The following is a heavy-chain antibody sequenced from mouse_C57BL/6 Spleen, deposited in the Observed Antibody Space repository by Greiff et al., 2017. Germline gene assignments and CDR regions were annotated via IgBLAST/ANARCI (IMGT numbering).Heavy chain of an antibody. V-gene: IGHV2-2*01. CDR1: GFSLTSYG. CDR2: IWSGGST. Sequence: VMLVESGPGLVQPSQSLSITCTVSGFSLTSYGVHWVRQSPGKGLEWLGVIWSGGSTDYNAAFISRLSISTDNSKSKVFFKISSLQAADTAVYYGARSDYDDVFDYWGQGTTLTVSS. CDR3: ARSDYDDVFDY. J-gene: IGHJ2*01. D-gene: IGHD2-4*01.